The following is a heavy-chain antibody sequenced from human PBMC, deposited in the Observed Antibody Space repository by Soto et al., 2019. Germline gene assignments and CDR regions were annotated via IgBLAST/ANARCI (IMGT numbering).Heavy chain of an antibody. Sequence: QVQLEESGGGVVQPGRSLRLSCAASGFTFSRHTMHWVRQAPGKGLEWVASISYDGSNKYYADSVKGRFTISRDNSKNTLSVQMDSLRAEDKAVYYCARDRLRLGELSLLGYFDYWGQGTMVTVSS. CDR2: ISYDGSNK. J-gene: IGHJ4*02. CDR1: GFTFSRHT. D-gene: IGHD3-16*02. V-gene: IGHV3-30*04. CDR3: ARDRLRLGELSLLGYFDY.